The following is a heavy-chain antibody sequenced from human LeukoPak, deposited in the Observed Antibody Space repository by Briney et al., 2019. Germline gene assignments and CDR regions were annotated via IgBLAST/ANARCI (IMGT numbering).Heavy chain of an antibody. J-gene: IGHJ4*02. CDR3: ARCGSGNYYRFSDY. V-gene: IGHV1-2*02. CDR2: INPDSGDT. Sequence: ASVKVSCKASGYTFTGYYMHWVRQAPGQGLEWMGWINPDSGDTYYVQKFQGRVTMTRDTSINTAYMELSSLRSDDTAVHYCARCGSGNYYRFSDYWGLGTLVTVSS. D-gene: IGHD3-10*01. CDR1: GYTFTGYY.